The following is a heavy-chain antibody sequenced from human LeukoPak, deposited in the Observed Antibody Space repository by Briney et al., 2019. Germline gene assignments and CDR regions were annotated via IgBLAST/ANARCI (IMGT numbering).Heavy chain of an antibody. D-gene: IGHD5-18*01. V-gene: IGHV5-51*01. J-gene: IGHJ5*02. Sequence: GESLKISCKGSGYSFTSYWIGWVRQMPGKGLEWMGIIYPGDSDTRYSPSFQGQVTISADKSISTAYLQWSSLKASDTAMYYCARLGGYSYALNDNWFDPWGQGTLVTVSS. CDR3: ARLGGYSYALNDNWFDP. CDR2: IYPGDSDT. CDR1: GYSFTSYW.